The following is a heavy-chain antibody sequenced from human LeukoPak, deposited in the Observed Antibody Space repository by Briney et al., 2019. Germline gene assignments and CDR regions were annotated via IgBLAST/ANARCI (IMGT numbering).Heavy chain of an antibody. CDR1: GYTFTSYA. Sequence: ASVKVSCKASGYTFTSYAMHWVRQAPGQRLEWMGWINAGNGNTKYSQKFQGRVTITRDTSASTAYMELSSLRSEDTAVYYCARGYYGSGSYSGEPQPVAYWGQGTLVTVSS. CDR3: ARGYYGSGSYSGEPQPVAY. V-gene: IGHV1-3*01. CDR2: INAGNGNT. D-gene: IGHD3-10*01. J-gene: IGHJ4*02.